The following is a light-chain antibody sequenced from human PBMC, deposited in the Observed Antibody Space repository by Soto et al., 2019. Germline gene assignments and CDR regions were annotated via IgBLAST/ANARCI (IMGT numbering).Light chain of an antibody. Sequence: QSVLTQSPSASASLGASVKLTCTLSSGHSSYAIAWHQQQPEKGPRYLMKLNSDGSHSKGDGIPDRFSGSSSGAERYLTISILQSEDEADYYWQTWGTGIHYVFGTGTKVTVL. V-gene: IGLV4-69*01. CDR2: LNSDGSH. J-gene: IGLJ1*01. CDR3: QTWGTGIHYV. CDR1: SGHSSYA.